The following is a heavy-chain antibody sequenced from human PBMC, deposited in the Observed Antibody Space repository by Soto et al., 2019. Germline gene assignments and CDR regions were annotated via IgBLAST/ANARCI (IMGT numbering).Heavy chain of an antibody. CDR3: AREPVLLWFGEDGMDV. D-gene: IGHD3-10*01. CDR1: GFTFSSYG. CDR2: IWYDGSNK. J-gene: IGHJ6*02. Sequence: QVQLVESGGGVVQPGRSLRLSCAASGFTFSSYGMHWVRQAPGKGLEWVAVIWYDGSNKYYADSVKGRFTISRDNSKNTLYLHMNSMRAEDTAVYYCAREPVLLWFGEDGMDVWGQGTTVTVSS. V-gene: IGHV3-33*01.